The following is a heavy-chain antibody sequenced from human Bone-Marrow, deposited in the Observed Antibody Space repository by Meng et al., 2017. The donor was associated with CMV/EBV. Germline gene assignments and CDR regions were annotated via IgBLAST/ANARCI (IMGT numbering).Heavy chain of an antibody. Sequence: GASLKISCAASGFTFNNYAMCWVRQAPGKGLEWVSTISGSGNSRYYADSVKGRFTISRDNSKNTLYRQMNSLRAEDTAVYYCAKDRWELRDAFDIWGQGTMVTFSS. CDR3: AKDRWELRDAFDI. CDR2: ISGSGNSR. V-gene: IGHV3-23*01. CDR1: GFTFNNYA. J-gene: IGHJ3*02. D-gene: IGHD1-26*01.